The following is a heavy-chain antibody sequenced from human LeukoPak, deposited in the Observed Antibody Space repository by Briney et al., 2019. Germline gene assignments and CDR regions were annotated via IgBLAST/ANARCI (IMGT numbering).Heavy chain of an antibody. CDR1: GFTFSDYY. CDR3: ASNIVVVPAAIDY. V-gene: IGHV3-11*01. Sequence: PGGPLRLSCAASGFTFSDYYMSWIRQAPGKGLEGVSYISSSGSTTYYVDSVKGRFTISRDNAKNSLYLQMNSLRAEDTAVYYCASNIVVVPAAIDYWGQGTLVTVSS. D-gene: IGHD2-2*01. J-gene: IGHJ4*02. CDR2: ISSSGSTT.